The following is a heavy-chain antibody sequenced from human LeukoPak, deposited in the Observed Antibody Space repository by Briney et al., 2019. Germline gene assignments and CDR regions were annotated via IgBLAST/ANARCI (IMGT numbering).Heavy chain of an antibody. D-gene: IGHD3-3*01. Sequence: PSETLSLTCTVSGDSISSYYWSWIRQPPGKGPEWIGYIYYTGSTSYNPSLKSRVTISVDTSKNQFSLKLSSVTAADTAVYYCASSTIFGVVANWFDPWGQGTLVTVSS. CDR2: IYYTGST. V-gene: IGHV4-59*12. CDR1: GDSISSYY. J-gene: IGHJ5*02. CDR3: ASSTIFGVVANWFDP.